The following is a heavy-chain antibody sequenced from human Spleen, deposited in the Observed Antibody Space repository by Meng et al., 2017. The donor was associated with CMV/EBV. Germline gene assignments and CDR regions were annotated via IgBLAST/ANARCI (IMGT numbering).Heavy chain of an antibody. Sequence: TFTGFSITTRGVGEGWIRQPQGKALDWLTLINWDDEKRKSPSLKSRLTITKDISKKQVVLTMTNMDPVDTATYYCARQTGYYSFFDYWGQGALVTVSS. CDR3: ARQTGYYSFFDY. J-gene: IGHJ4*02. CDR2: INWDDEK. CDR1: GFSITTRGVG. V-gene: IGHV2-5*02. D-gene: IGHD3-22*01.